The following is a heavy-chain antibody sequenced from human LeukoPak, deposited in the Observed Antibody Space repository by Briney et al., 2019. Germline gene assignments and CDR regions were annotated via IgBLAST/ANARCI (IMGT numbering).Heavy chain of an antibody. CDR3: AKGESNWDYYFDY. V-gene: IGHV3-23*01. Sequence: GGPLRLSCAASGFTYSSYAMSWVRQAPGKGLEGVSAISSSGGSTYYAVSVKGRFTISRDNSKNTLFLQMNSLRDEDTAVYYCAKGESNWDYYFDYWGQGTLVTVSS. J-gene: IGHJ4*02. CDR2: ISSSGGST. D-gene: IGHD7-27*01. CDR1: GFTYSSYA.